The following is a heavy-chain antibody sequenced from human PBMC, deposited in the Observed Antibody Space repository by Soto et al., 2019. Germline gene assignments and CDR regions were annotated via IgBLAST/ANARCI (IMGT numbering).Heavy chain of an antibody. CDR1: GFTFSSYA. CDR2: ISGSGGST. Sequence: GGSLRLSCAASGFTFSSYAMSWVRQAPGKGLEWVSAISGSGGSTYYADSVKGRFTISRDNSKNTLYLQMNSLRAEDTAVYYCAKPTYYYDSSGYYYDNYYYGMDVWGQGTTVTVSS. D-gene: IGHD3-22*01. V-gene: IGHV3-23*01. J-gene: IGHJ6*02. CDR3: AKPTYYYDSSGYYYDNYYYGMDV.